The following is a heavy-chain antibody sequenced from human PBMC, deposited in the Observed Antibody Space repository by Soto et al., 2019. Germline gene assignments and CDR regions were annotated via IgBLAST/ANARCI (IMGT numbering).Heavy chain of an antibody. D-gene: IGHD4-17*01. CDR3: ASDYGEIAAFDI. Sequence: QVQLVQSGAEVKKPGSSVKVSCKTSGGPFNNHAINWVRQTPGQGLEWVGLVIPTLATADYAQKFQGRVTMTADEVTNTAYLELSSLRSDDTLVYYIASDYGEIAAFDIWGEGILVTVSS. CDR2: VIPTLATA. CDR1: GGPFNNHA. V-gene: IGHV1-69*01. J-gene: IGHJ3*02.